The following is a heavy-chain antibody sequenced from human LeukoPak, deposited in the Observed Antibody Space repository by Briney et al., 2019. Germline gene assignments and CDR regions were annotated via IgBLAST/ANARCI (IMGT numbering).Heavy chain of an antibody. CDR3: AREGYGDSSDAFDI. D-gene: IGHD4-17*01. V-gene: IGHV3-30*02. Sequence: GGSLRLSCAASGFTFSSYGMHWVRQAPGKGLEWVAFIRYDGSNKYYADSVKGRFTISRDNSKNTLYLQMNSLRAEDTAVYYCAREGYGDSSDAFDIWGQGTMVTVSS. CDR2: IRYDGSNK. J-gene: IGHJ3*02. CDR1: GFTFSSYG.